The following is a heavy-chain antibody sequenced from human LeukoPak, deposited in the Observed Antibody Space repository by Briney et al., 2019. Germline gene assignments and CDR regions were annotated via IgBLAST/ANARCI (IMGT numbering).Heavy chain of an antibody. CDR3: ARSFSRNSGGY. D-gene: IGHD3-10*01. Sequence: TGGSLRLSCAASGFTVSSNYMSWVRQAPGKGLEWVSVIHGGDRTYYADSVKGRFTMSRDDSKNTVYLQMNSLRAEDTAVYYCARSFSRNSGGYWGQGTLVTVSS. CDR1: GFTVSSNY. V-gene: IGHV3-53*01. J-gene: IGHJ4*02. CDR2: IHGGDRT.